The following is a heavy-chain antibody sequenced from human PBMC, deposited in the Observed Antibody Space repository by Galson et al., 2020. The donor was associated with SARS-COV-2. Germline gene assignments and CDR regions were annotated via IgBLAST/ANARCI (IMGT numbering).Heavy chain of an antibody. D-gene: IGHD3-10*01. CDR2: IWYDGSNK. Sequence: QAGGSLRLSCAASGFTFSSYGMHWVRQAPGKGLEWVAVIWYDGSNKYYADSVKGRFTISRDNSKNTLYLQMNSLRAEDTAVYYCAGSLLGDYFDYWGQGTLVTVSS. CDR1: GFTFSSYG. CDR3: AGSLLGDYFDY. V-gene: IGHV3-33*01. J-gene: IGHJ4*02.